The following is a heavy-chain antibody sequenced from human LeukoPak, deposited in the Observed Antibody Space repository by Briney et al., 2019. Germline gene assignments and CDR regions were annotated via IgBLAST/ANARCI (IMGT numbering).Heavy chain of an antibody. D-gene: IGHD1-26*01. V-gene: IGHV3-23*01. J-gene: IGHJ4*02. CDR3: AKDVGKWESLHFFDY. CDR2: ISGSGANT. Sequence: GGSLRLSCLTSGFTFSTNAMSWVRQAPGKGLEWISGISGSGANTYYADSVTGRFTISRDNSRNTLYLQMNSLRGDDTAVYYCAKDVGKWESLHFFDYWGQGTLVTVSS. CDR1: GFTFSTNA.